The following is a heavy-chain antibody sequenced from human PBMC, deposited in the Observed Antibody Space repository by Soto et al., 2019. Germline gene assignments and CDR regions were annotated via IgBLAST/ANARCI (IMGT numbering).Heavy chain of an antibody. D-gene: IGHD2-8*02. J-gene: IGHJ3*02. CDR1: GVSISGVY. CDR3: ARGYCTGDNCYNAYDI. CDR2: IYDTETT. Sequence: PSETLSLTCTVSGVSISGVYWSWIRQPPGKGLEWLAYIYDTETTNYSPYLRSRITVSVDTSKNQFSLNLGFVTSADTAVFYCARGYCTGDNCYNAYDIWGQGIVVTVSS. V-gene: IGHV4-59*01.